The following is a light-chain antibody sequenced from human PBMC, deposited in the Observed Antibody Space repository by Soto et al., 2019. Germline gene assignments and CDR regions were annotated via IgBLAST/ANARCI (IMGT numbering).Light chain of an antibody. J-gene: IGLJ1*01. CDR2: DVL. V-gene: IGLV2-11*01. CDR1: SSDVGGYNF. Sequence: QSVLTQPRSVSGSPGQSVTISCTGTSSDVGGYNFVSWFQQHPGKAPKLIIYDVLKRPSGVPHHFSGSKSGNTASLTISGRQAEDEADYFCCSYGGSYTHVFGTGTKLTVL. CDR3: CSYGGSYTHV.